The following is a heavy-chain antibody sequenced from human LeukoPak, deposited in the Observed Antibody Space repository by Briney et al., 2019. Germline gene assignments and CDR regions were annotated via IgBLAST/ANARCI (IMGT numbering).Heavy chain of an antibody. V-gene: IGHV1-3*01. CDR3: ATSRYCSNGVCPFDY. CDR2: INAGNGNT. CDR1: GYTFTSYA. D-gene: IGHD2-8*01. J-gene: IGHJ4*02. Sequence: ASVKVSCKASGYTFTSYAMHWVRQAPGQRLEWMGWINAGNGNTKYSQKFQGRVTITRDTSASTAYMELSSLRSEDTAVYYCATSRYCSNGVCPFDYWGQGTLVTVSS.